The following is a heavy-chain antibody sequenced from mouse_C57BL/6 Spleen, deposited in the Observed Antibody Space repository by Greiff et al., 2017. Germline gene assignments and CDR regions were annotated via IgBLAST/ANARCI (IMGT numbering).Heavy chain of an antibody. Sequence: QVQLQQPGAELVLPGASVNLSCKASGYTFTSYWMHWVKQSPGQGLEWIGELDPSDSYTNYTQKIKGKSTLTVDKSSSTVYMQLSTLTSVDAAVYYGAIPHLGGYWGQGTTLTVSS. CDR1: GYTFTSYW. CDR2: LDPSDSYT. D-gene: IGHD1-2*01. V-gene: IGHV1-69*01. CDR3: AIPHLGGY. J-gene: IGHJ2*01.